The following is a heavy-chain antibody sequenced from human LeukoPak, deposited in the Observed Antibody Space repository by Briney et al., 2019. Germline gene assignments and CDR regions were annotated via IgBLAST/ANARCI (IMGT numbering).Heavy chain of an antibody. Sequence: GASVKVSCKASRYTFTGYYMHWVRQAPGQGLEWMGIINPSGGSTSYAQKFQGRVTMTRDMSTSTVYMELSSLRSEDTAVYYCAREGHSGTTTYWGQGTLVTVSS. J-gene: IGHJ4*02. CDR2: INPSGGST. CDR1: RYTFTGYY. CDR3: AREGHSGTTTY. D-gene: IGHD6-19*01. V-gene: IGHV1-46*01.